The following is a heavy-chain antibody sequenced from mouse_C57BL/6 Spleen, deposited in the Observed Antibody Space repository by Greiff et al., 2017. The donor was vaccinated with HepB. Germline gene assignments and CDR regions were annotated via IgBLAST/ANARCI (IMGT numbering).Heavy chain of an antibody. J-gene: IGHJ2*01. D-gene: IGHD1-1*02. CDR2: IYPGSGST. CDR1: GYTFTSYW. Sequence: VQLQQSGAELVKPGASVKMSCKVSGYTFTSYWITWVKQRPGQGLVWIGDIYPGSGSTNYNEKFKSKATLTVDTSSSTAYMQLSSLTSEDSAVYYCARGRWLNSTYYFDYWGQGTTLTVSS. V-gene: IGHV1-55*01. CDR3: ARGRWLNSTYYFDY.